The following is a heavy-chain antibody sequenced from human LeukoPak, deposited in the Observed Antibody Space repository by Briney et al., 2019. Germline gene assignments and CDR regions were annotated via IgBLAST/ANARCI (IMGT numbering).Heavy chain of an antibody. J-gene: IGHJ4*02. V-gene: IGHV3-53*01. CDR2: IYSGGST. CDR3: AREYCSGGSCSGWDY. Sequence: GGSLRLSCAASGFTVSSNYMSWVRQAPGKGLEWVSVIYSGGSTHYADSVKGRFTISRDNSKNTLYLQMNSLRAEDTAVYYCAREYCSGGSCSGWDYWGQGTLVTVSS. D-gene: IGHD2-15*01. CDR1: GFTVSSNY.